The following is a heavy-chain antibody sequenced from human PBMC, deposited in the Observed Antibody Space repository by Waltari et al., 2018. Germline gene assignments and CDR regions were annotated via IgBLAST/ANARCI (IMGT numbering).Heavy chain of an antibody. CDR1: GYTFTSYA. D-gene: IGHD3-3*01. J-gene: IGHJ6*02. Sequence: QVQLVQSGAEVKKPGASVKVSCKASGYTFTSYAMHWVRQAPGKRLEWVGWINAGNGNTKYSQKFQGRVTITRDTSASTAYMELSSLRSEDTAVYYCARDSPAQSIRFLEWSYYYYYGMDVWGQGTTVTVSS. V-gene: IGHV1-3*01. CDR3: ARDSPAQSIRFLEWSYYYYYGMDV. CDR2: INAGNGNT.